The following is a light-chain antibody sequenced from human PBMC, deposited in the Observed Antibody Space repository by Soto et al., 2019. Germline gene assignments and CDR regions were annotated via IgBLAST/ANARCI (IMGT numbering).Light chain of an antibody. Sequence: QTVVTQEPSFSVSPGGTVTLTCGLSSGAVSTSYYPSWYQQTPGQAPRTLIYSTNIRSSGLPDRFSGSILGNKAALTITGAQADDEAEYYCVLYMGSGISVFGTGTKLTVL. J-gene: IGLJ1*01. CDR3: VLYMGSGISV. V-gene: IGLV8-61*01. CDR2: STN. CDR1: SGAVSTSYY.